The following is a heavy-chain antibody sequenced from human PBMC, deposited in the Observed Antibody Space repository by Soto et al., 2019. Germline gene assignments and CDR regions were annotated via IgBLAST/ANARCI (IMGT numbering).Heavy chain of an antibody. CDR2: IGSDGTHT. J-gene: IGHJ4*02. CDR3: ARDSRVGPPDYFDN. V-gene: IGHV3-30*01. Sequence: PGGSLRLSCAASGFIIPSCAIDWTRQSPGKGLEWVAVIGSDGTHTYYGDSVRGRFTISRDTSQNMVFLQMDSLTADDTALYYCARDSRVGPPDYFDNWGQGTLVTVSS. D-gene: IGHD1-26*01. CDR1: GFIIPSCA.